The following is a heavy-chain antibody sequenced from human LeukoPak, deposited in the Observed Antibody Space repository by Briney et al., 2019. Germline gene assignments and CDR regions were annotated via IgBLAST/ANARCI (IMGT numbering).Heavy chain of an antibody. V-gene: IGHV3-73*01. CDR1: GFTFSDSA. CDR2: IRSEAGSYET. CDR3: SGGTTVTTFDY. Sequence: GGSLRLSCVASGFTFSDSAMHWVRQASGKGLEWVARIRSEAGSYETEDAASGKGRFTIAREDSQNTAYLQMNSLKTEDTAVYYCSGGTTVTTFDYWGQGSMVSV. J-gene: IGHJ4*02. D-gene: IGHD4-17*01.